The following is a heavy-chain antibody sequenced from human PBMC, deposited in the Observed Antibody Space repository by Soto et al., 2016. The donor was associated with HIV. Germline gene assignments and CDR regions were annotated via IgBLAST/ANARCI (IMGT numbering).Heavy chain of an antibody. CDR1: EFNFDDFT. D-gene: IGHD6-19*01. J-gene: IGHJ4*02. CDR3: GKDGASAWAGINTGWIDH. Sequence: VHLVESGGAVVQPGGSLRLSCVVSEFNFDDFTMYWVRQIPGKGLEWVALVSWDGSDVIFYGESVKGRFTVSRDNRKKSLYLQMRSLRPDDSGLYYCGKDGASAWAGINTGWIDHWGQGTLVTVS. V-gene: IGHV3-43*01. CDR2: VSWDGSDVI.